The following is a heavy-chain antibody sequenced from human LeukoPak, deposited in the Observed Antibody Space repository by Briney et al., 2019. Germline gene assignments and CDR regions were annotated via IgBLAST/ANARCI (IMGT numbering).Heavy chain of an antibody. D-gene: IGHD6-19*01. Sequence: GGSLRLSCAASGFNFSSYGMHWVRQAPGKGPEWVTSIWFDGSNIHYADSVKGRVIISRDNSKSALYLQMNSLRAEDTAIYYCARDSLPMAVTGPFDHWGQGALVTVSS. J-gene: IGHJ4*02. V-gene: IGHV3-33*01. CDR1: GFNFSSYG. CDR3: ARDSLPMAVTGPFDH. CDR2: IWFDGSNI.